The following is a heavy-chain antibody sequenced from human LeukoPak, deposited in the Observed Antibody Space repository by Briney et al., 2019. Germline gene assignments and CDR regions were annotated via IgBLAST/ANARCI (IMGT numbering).Heavy chain of an antibody. CDR3: ARLSTTGTTNYYYGMDV. V-gene: IGHV4-39*01. J-gene: IGHJ6*02. CDR1: GGSISSSSYY. Sequence: PSETLSLTCTVSGGSISSSSYYWGWIRQPPGKGLEWIGSIYYSGSTYYNPSLKSRVTISVDTSKNQFSLKLSSVTAADTAVYYCARLSTTGTTNYYYGMDVWGQGTTVTVSS. CDR2: IYYSGST. D-gene: IGHD4-17*01.